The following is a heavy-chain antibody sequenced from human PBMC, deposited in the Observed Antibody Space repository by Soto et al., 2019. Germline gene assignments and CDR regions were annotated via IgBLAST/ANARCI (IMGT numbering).Heavy chain of an antibody. V-gene: IGHV3-21*01. CDR3: AKVGPVWGAADF. CDR2: ISSSGSDI. Sequence: EVHLGESGGGLVKPGGSLRLSCAASGFSFSSYSINWVRQAPGKGLEWVSCISSSGSDIYYADSAKGRFTISRDNTKNSVFLQMNSLRAEDTAVYYCAKVGPVWGAADFWGQGTLVTVSS. CDR1: GFSFSSYS. D-gene: IGHD3-16*01. J-gene: IGHJ4*02.